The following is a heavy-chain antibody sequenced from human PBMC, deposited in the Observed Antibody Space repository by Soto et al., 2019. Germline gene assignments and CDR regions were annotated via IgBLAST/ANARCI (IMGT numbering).Heavy chain of an antibody. CDR2: ISSSSSYI. CDR3: ARDDPGCFDI. CDR1: GFTFSSYS. Sequence: EVQLVESGGGLVKPGGSLRLSCAASGFTFSSYSMNWVRQAPGKGLEWVSSISSSSSYIYYADSVKGRFTISRDNAKNSLYLQMNSLRAEYTAVYYCARDDPGCFDIWGQGTMVTVSS. V-gene: IGHV3-21*01. J-gene: IGHJ3*02.